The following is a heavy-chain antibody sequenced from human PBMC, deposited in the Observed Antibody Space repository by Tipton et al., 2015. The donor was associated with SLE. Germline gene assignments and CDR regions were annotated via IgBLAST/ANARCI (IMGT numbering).Heavy chain of an antibody. CDR3: ARHLAPLRSYYYGMDV. V-gene: IGHV3-48*03. J-gene: IGHJ6*02. CDR2: ISSSGRTI. CDR1: GFTFNTFE. D-gene: IGHD2-15*01. Sequence: SLRLSCAASGFTFNTFEMNWVRQAPGKGLAWISHISSSGRTINYADSVKGRFTISRDNANNSLYLQMDSLRAEDTAVYYCARHLAPLRSYYYGMDVWGRGTTVTVSS.